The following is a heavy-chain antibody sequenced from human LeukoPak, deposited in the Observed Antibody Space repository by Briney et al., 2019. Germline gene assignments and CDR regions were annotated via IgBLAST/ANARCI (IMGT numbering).Heavy chain of an antibody. Sequence: PGGSLRLSCAASGFTFSSYAMNWVRQAPGKGLEWVSGTGSTGVSTFYADSVKGRFTVSRDNSKNTLSLQMNSLRAEDTAVYYCARGRIQLWSLDYWGQGTLVTVSS. J-gene: IGHJ4*02. V-gene: IGHV3-23*01. CDR3: ARGRIQLWSLDY. CDR2: TGSTGVST. CDR1: GFTFSSYA. D-gene: IGHD5-18*01.